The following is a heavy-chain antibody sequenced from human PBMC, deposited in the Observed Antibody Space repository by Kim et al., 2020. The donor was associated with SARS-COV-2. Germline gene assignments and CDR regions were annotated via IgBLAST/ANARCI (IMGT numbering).Heavy chain of an antibody. J-gene: IGHJ4*02. V-gene: IGHV3-7*01. D-gene: IGHD3-22*01. Sequence: SEKDYVDSVKGRFTISRDNAKNSLYLQMNSLRAEDTAVYYCARVFYYVFDYWGQGTLVTVSS. CDR2: SEK. CDR3: ARVFYYVFDY.